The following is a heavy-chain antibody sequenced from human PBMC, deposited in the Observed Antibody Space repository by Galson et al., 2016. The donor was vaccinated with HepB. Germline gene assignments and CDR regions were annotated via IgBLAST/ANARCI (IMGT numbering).Heavy chain of an antibody. V-gene: IGHV3-53*01. J-gene: IGHJ4*02. CDR1: GITVSDTY. D-gene: IGHD5-12*01. CDR3: ARVGGYDGYYFDF. Sequence: SLRLSCAVSGITVSDTYMSWVRQAPGKGLEWVSVIYRDGRTYHGDSVKGRFSTSRDISKNTLYLQINSLRADDTAVYSCARVGGYDGYYFDFWGQGTLVTVSS. CDR2: IYRDGRT.